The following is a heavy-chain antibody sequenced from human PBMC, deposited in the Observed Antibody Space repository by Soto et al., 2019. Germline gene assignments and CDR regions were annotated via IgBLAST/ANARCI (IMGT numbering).Heavy chain of an antibody. V-gene: IGHV4-4*07. D-gene: IGHD6-13*01. CDR2: IYTSGST. Sequence: PSETLSLTCTVSGGSISSYDWSWIRQPAGTGLEWIGRIYTSGSTNYNPSLKSRVTMSVDTSKNQFSLKLSSVTAADTAVYYCARDHGAAAGTGYYYGMDVWGQGTTVTIPS. J-gene: IGHJ6*01. CDR1: GGSISSYD. CDR3: ARDHGAAAGTGYYYGMDV.